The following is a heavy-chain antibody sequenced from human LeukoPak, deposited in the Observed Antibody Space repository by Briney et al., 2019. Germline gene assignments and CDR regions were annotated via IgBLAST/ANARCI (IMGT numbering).Heavy chain of an antibody. D-gene: IGHD3-22*01. J-gene: IGHJ5*02. Sequence: SETLSLTCTVSGGSISSYYWSWIPQPPGKGLEWIGYIYYSGSTNYNPSLKSRVTISVDTSKNQFSLKLSSVTAAYTAVYYCARGTYYQYNWFDPWGQGTLVTVSS. CDR2: IYYSGST. CDR1: GGSISSYY. V-gene: IGHV4-59*01. CDR3: ARGTYYQYNWFDP.